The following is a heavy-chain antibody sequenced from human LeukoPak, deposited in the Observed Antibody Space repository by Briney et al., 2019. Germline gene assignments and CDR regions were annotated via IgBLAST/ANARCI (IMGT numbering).Heavy chain of an antibody. D-gene: IGHD4/OR15-4a*01. Sequence: KTVGSLRLSCAASGFFFTNAWMSWVRQAPGKGLEWVGRLKSITDGGTTDYAAPVKGRFTISRDDSKSTLYLQMNSLKIEDTAVYYCTTVNYGAILVDWGQGTLVTVST. CDR3: TTVNYGAILVD. CDR1: GFFFTNAW. CDR2: LKSITDGGTT. J-gene: IGHJ4*02. V-gene: IGHV3-15*01.